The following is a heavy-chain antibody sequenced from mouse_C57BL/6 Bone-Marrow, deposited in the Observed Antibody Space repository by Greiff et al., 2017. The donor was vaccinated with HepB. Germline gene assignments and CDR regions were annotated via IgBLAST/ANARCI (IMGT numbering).Heavy chain of an antibody. V-gene: IGHV1-59*01. CDR2: IDPSDSYT. Sequence: QVQLQQPGAELVRPGTSVKLSCKASGYTFTSYWMHWVKQRPGQGLEWIGVIDPSDSYTNYNQKFKVKATLTVDTSSSTAYMQLSSLTSEDSAVYYCARRGGFDYWGQGTTLTVSS. CDR3: ARRGGFDY. CDR1: GYTFTSYW. J-gene: IGHJ2*01.